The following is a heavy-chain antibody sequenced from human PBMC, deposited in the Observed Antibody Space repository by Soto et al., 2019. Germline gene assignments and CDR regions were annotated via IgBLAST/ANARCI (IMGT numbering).Heavy chain of an antibody. CDR2: IYYSGST. Sequence: SGSLSPTGSRSGSAISCCCLRWIRQPPGKGLEWIGYIYYSGSTNYNPSLKSRVTISVDTSKNQFSLKLSSVTAADTAVYYCARGHSSSSGGGLDYWGQGTLVNVSS. CDR3: ARGHSSSSGGGLDY. V-gene: IGHV4-59*01. CDR1: GSAISCCC. D-gene: IGHD6-6*01. J-gene: IGHJ4*02.